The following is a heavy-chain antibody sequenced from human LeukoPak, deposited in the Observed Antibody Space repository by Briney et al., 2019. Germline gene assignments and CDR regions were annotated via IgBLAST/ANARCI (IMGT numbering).Heavy chain of an antibody. CDR3: ATHPGTIFGVVIAYYFDY. CDR1: GYTFTGYY. Sequence: ASVKVSCKASGYTFTGYYMHWVRQAPGQGLEWMGWINPNSGGTNYAQKFQGRVTMTRDTSISTAYMELSRLRSDDTAVYYCATHPGTIFGVVIAYYFDYWGQGTLVTVSS. V-gene: IGHV1-2*02. D-gene: IGHD3-3*01. CDR2: INPNSGGT. J-gene: IGHJ4*02.